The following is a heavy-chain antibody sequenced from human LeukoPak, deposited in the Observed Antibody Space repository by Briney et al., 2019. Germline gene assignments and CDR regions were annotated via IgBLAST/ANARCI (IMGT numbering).Heavy chain of an antibody. V-gene: IGHV3-30*02. D-gene: IGHD6-13*01. Sequence: GGSLRLSCAASGFTFSSYGMHWVRQAPGKGLEWVAFIRYDGSNEYYADSVKGLFTISRDNSKKTLYVQMNSLRPEDTAVYYCARDGRIAAAGTLFDYWGQGTLVTVSS. CDR1: GFTFSSYG. CDR3: ARDGRIAAAGTLFDY. CDR2: IRYDGSNE. J-gene: IGHJ4*02.